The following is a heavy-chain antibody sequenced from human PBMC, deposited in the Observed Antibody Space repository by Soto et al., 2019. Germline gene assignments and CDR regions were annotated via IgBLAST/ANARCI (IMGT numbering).Heavy chain of an antibody. J-gene: IGHJ4*02. CDR3: AKDYTGSWYYFDN. V-gene: IGHV3-23*01. CDR2: ISGSGGST. Sequence: GGSLRLSCAASGFTFSSYAMNWVRQAPGKGLEWVSSISGSGGSTYYADSVKGRFTISRDNSKNTLYLQMNSLRAEDTAVYYCAKDYTGSWYYFDNWGQGTLVTVS. CDR1: GFTFSSYA. D-gene: IGHD6-13*01.